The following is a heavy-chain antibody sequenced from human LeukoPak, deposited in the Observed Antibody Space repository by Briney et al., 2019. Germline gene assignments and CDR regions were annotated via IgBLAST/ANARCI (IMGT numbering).Heavy chain of an antibody. D-gene: IGHD4-17*01. CDR3: ARDGYGDYAPVLDY. V-gene: IGHV1-69*04. CDR2: IIPILGIA. J-gene: IGHJ4*02. CDR1: GGTFSSYA. Sequence: RASVKVSCKASGGTFSSYAISWVRQAPGQGLEWMGRIIPILGIANYAQKFQGRVTITADKSTSTAYMELSSLRSEDTAVYYCARDGYGDYAPVLDYWGQGTLVTVSS.